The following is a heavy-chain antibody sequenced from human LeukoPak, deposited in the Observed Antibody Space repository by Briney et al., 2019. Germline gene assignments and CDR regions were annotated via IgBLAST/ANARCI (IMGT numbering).Heavy chain of an antibody. Sequence: PGGSLRLSCAAPGFTFSNYSMNWVRQAPGKGLEWLSYISRSSPPIYYADSVMGRFTISRDNAKSSLYLQMNSLRAEDTAVYYCARGIDELFFGEAIGLGVFDYWGQGTLVTVSS. D-gene: IGHD3-10*01. V-gene: IGHV3-48*01. CDR3: ARGIDELFFGEAIGLGVFDY. J-gene: IGHJ4*02. CDR1: GFTFSNYS. CDR2: ISRSSPPI.